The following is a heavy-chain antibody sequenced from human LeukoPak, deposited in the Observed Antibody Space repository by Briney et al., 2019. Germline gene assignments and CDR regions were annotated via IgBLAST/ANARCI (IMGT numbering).Heavy chain of an antibody. Sequence: PSETLSLTCTVSGGSISSYYWSWIRQPPGKGPEWIGYIYYSGSTNYNPSLKSRVTISVDTSKNQFSLKLSSVTAADTAVYYCARQYSDDSSGYYFAYWGQGTLVTVSS. D-gene: IGHD3-22*01. J-gene: IGHJ4*02. CDR2: IYYSGST. CDR1: GGSISSYY. V-gene: IGHV4-59*08. CDR3: ARQYSDDSSGYYFAY.